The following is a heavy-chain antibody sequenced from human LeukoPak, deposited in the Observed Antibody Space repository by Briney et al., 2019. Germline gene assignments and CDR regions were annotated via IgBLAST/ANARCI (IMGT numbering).Heavy chain of an antibody. CDR1: GFTFSSYA. D-gene: IGHD4-17*01. V-gene: IGHV3-30-3*01. CDR3: AIPHDYGDYPDY. Sequence: QAGGSLRLSCAASGFTFSSYAMHWVRQAPGKGLEWVAVISYDGSNKYYADSVKGRFTISRDNSKNTLYLQMNSLRAEDTAVYYCAIPHDYGDYPDYWGQGTLVTVSS. J-gene: IGHJ4*02. CDR2: ISYDGSNK.